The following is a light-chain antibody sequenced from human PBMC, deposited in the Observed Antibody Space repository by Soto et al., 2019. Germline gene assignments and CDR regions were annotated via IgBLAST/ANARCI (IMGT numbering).Light chain of an antibody. CDR3: QQYNSWPT. CDR1: QSVSSSY. V-gene: IGKV3-20*01. CDR2: DAS. Sequence: EIVLTQSPGTLSLSPGERATLSCRSSQSVSSSYLAWYQQKPGQAPRLLIYDASNRATGIPARFSGSGSGTEFTLTISGLQPEDFAVYYCQQYNSWPTFGQGTKVDIK. J-gene: IGKJ1*01.